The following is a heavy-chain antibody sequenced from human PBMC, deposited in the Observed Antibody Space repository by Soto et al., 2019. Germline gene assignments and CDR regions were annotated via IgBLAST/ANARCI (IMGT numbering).Heavy chain of an antibody. CDR3: ARDFYQSSGYCDY. D-gene: IGHD3-22*01. CDR2: ISAYSGNT. V-gene: IGHV1-18*01. J-gene: IGHJ4*02. CDR1: GYTFSSYG. Sequence: QVHLVQSGAEVKKPGASVKVSCKAYGYTFSSYGLSWVRQAPGQGLEWMGWISAYSGNTVYTQRFKGRLTMATDTSTGTAYMELRSLRSDDTAVYYCARDFYQSSGYCDYWGQGTLVTVSS.